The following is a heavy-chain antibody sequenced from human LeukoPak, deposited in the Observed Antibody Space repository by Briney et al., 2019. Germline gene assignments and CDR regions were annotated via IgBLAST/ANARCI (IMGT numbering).Heavy chain of an antibody. CDR3: AREQQLVRSIDY. CDR1: GGSISSGGYS. J-gene: IGHJ4*02. Sequence: SETLSLTCAVSGGSISSGGYSWSWIRQPPGKGLEWIGYIYHSGSTYYNPSLKSRVTISVDTSKNQFSLKLSSVTAADTAVYYCAREQQLVRSIDYWGQGTLVTVSS. V-gene: IGHV4-30-2*01. D-gene: IGHD6-13*01. CDR2: IYHSGST.